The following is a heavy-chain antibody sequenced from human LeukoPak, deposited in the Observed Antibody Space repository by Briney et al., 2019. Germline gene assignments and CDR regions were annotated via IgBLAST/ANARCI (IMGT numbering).Heavy chain of an antibody. D-gene: IGHD6-13*01. CDR3: ARVCIAAADNNWFDP. V-gene: IGHV1-2*02. CDR2: INPNSGGT. J-gene: IGHJ5*02. Sequence: SVKVSCKASGYTFTGYYMHWVRQAPGQGLEWMGWINPNSGGTNYAQKFQGRVTMTRDTSISTAYMELSRLRPDDTAVYYCARVCIAAADNNWFDPWGQGTLVTVSS. CDR1: GYTFTGYY.